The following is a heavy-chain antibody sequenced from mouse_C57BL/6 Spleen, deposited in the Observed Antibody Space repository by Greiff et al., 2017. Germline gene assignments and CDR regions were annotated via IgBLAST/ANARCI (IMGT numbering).Heavy chain of an antibody. D-gene: IGHD1-1*01. CDR3: SRSNYGDYFDY. CDR1: GYSITSGYD. J-gene: IGHJ2*01. Sequence: VQLKESGPGMVKPSQSLSLTCTVTGYSITSGYDWHWIRHFPGNKLEWMGYISYSGSTNYNPSLKSRISITHDTSKNHFFLKLNSVTTEDTATDYCSRSNYGDYFDYWGQGTTLTVSS. CDR2: ISYSGST. V-gene: IGHV3-1*01.